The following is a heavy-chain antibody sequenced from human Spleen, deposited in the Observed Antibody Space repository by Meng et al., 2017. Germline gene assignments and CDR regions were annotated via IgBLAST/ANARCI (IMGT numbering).Heavy chain of an antibody. D-gene: IGHD3-10*01. CDR1: GFTFSNYA. Sequence: GESLKISCAASGFTFSNYAMSWVRQAPGKGLEWVSAINGIGDVTYYADSVKGRFTISRDSSKNTLYLQVNSLRAEDTAMYYCARGSGAANYYFYYGLDVWGQGTTVTVSS. CDR2: INGIGDVT. V-gene: IGHV3-23*01. CDR3: ARGSGAANYYFYYGLDV. J-gene: IGHJ6*02.